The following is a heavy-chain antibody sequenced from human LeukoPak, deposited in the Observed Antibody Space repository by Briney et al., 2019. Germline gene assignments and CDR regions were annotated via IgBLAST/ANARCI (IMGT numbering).Heavy chain of an antibody. J-gene: IGHJ4*02. CDR2: IKQDGSEK. D-gene: IGHD3-9*01. CDR1: GFTFSSYW. CDR3: ARGGGGYFDWLFVFDY. V-gene: IGHV3-7*01. Sequence: PGGSLRLSCAASGFTFSSYWMSWVRQAPGKGLEWVANIKQDGSEKYYVDSVKGQFTISRDNAKNSLYLQMNSLRAEDTAVYYCARGGGGYFDWLFVFDYWGQGTLVTVSS.